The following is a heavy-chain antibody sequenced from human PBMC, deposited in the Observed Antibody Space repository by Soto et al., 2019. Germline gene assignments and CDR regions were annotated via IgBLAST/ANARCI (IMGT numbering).Heavy chain of an antibody. Sequence: SETLSLTCTVSGGSISSSSYYWGWIRQPPGKGLEWIGSIYYSGSTYYNPSLKSRVTISVDTSKNQFSLKLSSVTAADTAVYYCARLSVLILYRSSTTSYFDYWGQGTLVTVSS. CDR1: GGSISSSSYY. D-gene: IGHD2-2*01. J-gene: IGHJ4*02. CDR3: ARLSVLILYRSSTTSYFDY. CDR2: IYYSGST. V-gene: IGHV4-39*01.